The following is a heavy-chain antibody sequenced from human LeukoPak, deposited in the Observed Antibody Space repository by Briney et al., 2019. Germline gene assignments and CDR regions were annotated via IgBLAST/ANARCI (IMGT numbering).Heavy chain of an antibody. V-gene: IGHV4-38-2*01. CDR3: ARSGIVGATIGIFDY. CDR1: GYSISSGYY. CDR2: IYHSGST. D-gene: IGHD1-26*01. J-gene: IGHJ4*02. Sequence: SETLSLTCAVSGYSISSGYYWGWIRQPSGKGLEWIGSIYHSGSTYYNPSLKSRVTISVDTSKNQFSLKLSSVTAADTAVYYCARSGIVGATIGIFDYWGQGTLVTVSS.